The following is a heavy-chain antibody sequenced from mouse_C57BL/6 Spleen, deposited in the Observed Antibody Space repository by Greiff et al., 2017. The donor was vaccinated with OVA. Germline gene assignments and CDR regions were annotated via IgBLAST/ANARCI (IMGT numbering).Heavy chain of an antibody. J-gene: IGHJ1*03. CDR1: GYTFTSYW. Sequence: VQLQQPGAELVKPGASVKLSCKASGYTFTSYWMHWVKQRPGRGLEWIGRIDPNSGGTKYNEKFKSKATLTVDKPSSTAYMQLSSLTSEDSAVYYCARRSDGSSLYWYFDVWGTGTTVTVSS. CDR3: ARRSDGSSLYWYFDV. V-gene: IGHV1-72*01. D-gene: IGHD1-1*01. CDR2: IDPNSGGT.